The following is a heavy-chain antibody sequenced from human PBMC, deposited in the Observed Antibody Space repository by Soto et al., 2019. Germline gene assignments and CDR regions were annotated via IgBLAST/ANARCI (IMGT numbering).Heavy chain of an antibody. D-gene: IGHD3-22*01. CDR2: IFWDDDK. V-gene: IGHV2-5*02. CDR1: GFSLTTSGVG. Sequence: QITFKESGPTLVKPTQTLTLTCTFSGFSLTTSGVGVGWIRQPPGKALEWLALIFWDDDKRYSPSLKSRLTITKDTSKNQVVLTMTNMDPVDTATYYCASSSGYRIFDCWGQGTLVTVSS. CDR3: ASSSGYRIFDC. J-gene: IGHJ4*02.